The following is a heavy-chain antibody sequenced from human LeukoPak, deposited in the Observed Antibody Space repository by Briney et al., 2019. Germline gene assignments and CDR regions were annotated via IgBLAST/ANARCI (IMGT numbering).Heavy chain of an antibody. J-gene: IGHJ5*02. CDR2: TIPILGIA. CDR3: ARGGYYGSGSYYNTYNWFDP. Sequence: ASVKVSCKASGGTFSSYAISWVRQAPGQGLEWMGRTIPILGIANYAQKFQGRVTITADKSTSTAYMELSSLRSEDTAVYYCARGGYYGSGSYYNTYNWFDPWGQGTLVTVSS. CDR1: GGTFSSYA. D-gene: IGHD3-10*01. V-gene: IGHV1-69*04.